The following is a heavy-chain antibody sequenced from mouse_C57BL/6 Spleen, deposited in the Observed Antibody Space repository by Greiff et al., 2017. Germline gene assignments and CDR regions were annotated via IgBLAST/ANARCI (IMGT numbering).Heavy chain of an antibody. D-gene: IGHD2-3*01. CDR3: ARKGGYDGYYGGYFDV. CDR2: FYPRSGNT. Sequence: VQLQQSGAELARPGASVKLSCKASGYTFTSYGISWVKPRTGQGLAWIGEFYPRSGNTYYNEKFKGKGTLTADKSSSTAYMELRSLTSEDSAVYFGARKGGYDGYYGGYFDVWGTGTTVTVSS. J-gene: IGHJ1*03. V-gene: IGHV1-81*01. CDR1: GYTFTSYG.